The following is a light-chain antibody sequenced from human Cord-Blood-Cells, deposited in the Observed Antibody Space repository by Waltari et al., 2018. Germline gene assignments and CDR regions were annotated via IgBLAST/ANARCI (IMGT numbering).Light chain of an antibody. CDR2: DVS. CDR1: SSDVGGSNY. CDR3: CSYAGSYTFEV. J-gene: IGLJ3*02. V-gene: IGLV2-11*01. Sequence: QSALTQPRSVSGSPGQSVTISCTGTSSDVGGSNYVSWYQQHPGKAPKLRIYDVSKRPSGVPDRFSGSKSGNTASLTISGLQAEDEADYYCCSYAGSYTFEVFGGGTKLTVL.